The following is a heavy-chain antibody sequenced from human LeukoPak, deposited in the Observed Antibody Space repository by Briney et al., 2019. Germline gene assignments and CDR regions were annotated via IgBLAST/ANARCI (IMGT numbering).Heavy chain of an antibody. CDR3: ARDFRVGAWDY. J-gene: IGHJ4*02. Sequence: SQTLSLTCTVSGGSISSGSYYWSWIRQPAGKGLEWIGRTYTSGSTNYNPSLKSRVTISVDTSKNQFSLKLSSVTAADTAVYYCARDFRVGAWDYWGQGTLVTVSS. V-gene: IGHV4-61*02. CDR2: TYTSGST. D-gene: IGHD1-26*01. CDR1: GGSISSGSYY.